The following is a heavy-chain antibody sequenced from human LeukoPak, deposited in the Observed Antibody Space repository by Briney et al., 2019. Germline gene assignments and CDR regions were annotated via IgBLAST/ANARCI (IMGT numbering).Heavy chain of an antibody. CDR1: GFTFSSYS. J-gene: IGHJ4*02. Sequence: PGGSLRLSCAASGFTFSSYSMNWVRQAPGKGLEWVSSISSGSSYIYSADSVKGRFTISRDNAKNSLYLQMNSLRVEDTAVYYCAGKNEYSYGSVLDCWGQGTLVTVSS. D-gene: IGHD5-18*01. CDR3: AGKNEYSYGSVLDC. V-gene: IGHV3-21*01. CDR2: ISSGSSYI.